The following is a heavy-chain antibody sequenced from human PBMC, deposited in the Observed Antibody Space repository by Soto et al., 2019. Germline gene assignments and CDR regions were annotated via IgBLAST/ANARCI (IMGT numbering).Heavy chain of an antibody. CDR1: GLIFSDYH. Sequence: EVQLVESGGGLVQPGGSLRLSCAASGLIFSDYHMDWVRQAPGKGLEWVGRIRRKANSYTTEYAASVKCRFTISRDDSKNSLYLQTNSLKSEDTAVYYCAMLGGWSGGSSGMDVWCQGTTVTVSS. V-gene: IGHV3-72*01. CDR2: IRRKANSYTT. J-gene: IGHJ6*02. CDR3: AMLGGWSGGSSGMDV. D-gene: IGHD6-19*01.